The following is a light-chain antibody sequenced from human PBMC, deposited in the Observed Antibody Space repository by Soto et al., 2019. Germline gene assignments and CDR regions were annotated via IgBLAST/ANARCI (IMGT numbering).Light chain of an antibody. CDR1: KSVADN. Sequence: ESPATMSVPPGARVTISFRSSKSVADNLAWFQQKPGQGPRLLIYGASTRATGIPARFSGSGSETDFTLTVSSLRSEDSAVYYCQQYNYWPITFGQGTRLEI. CDR3: QQYNYWPIT. V-gene: IGKV3-15*01. CDR2: GAS. J-gene: IGKJ5*01.